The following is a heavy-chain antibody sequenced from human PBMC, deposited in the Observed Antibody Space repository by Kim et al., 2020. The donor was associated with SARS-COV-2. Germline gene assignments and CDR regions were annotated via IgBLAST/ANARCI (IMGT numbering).Heavy chain of an antibody. D-gene: IGHD4-17*01. CDR1: GYTFTSYD. CDR2: MNLKRGNT. CDR3: ARVPLRHGDYVSGFLV. Sequence: ASVKVSCKASGYTFTSYDINWVRQATGQGLEWMGWMNLKRGNTGYAQKFQGRATMTRNTSISTAYMELGSLRSEDTAGYNCARVPLRHGDYVSGFLVWGQGTLVTVSS. J-gene: IGHJ4*02. V-gene: IGHV1-8*01.